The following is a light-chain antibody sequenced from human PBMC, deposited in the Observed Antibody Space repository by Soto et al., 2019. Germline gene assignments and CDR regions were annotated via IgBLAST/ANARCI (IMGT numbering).Light chain of an antibody. CDR2: DTS. J-gene: IGLJ1*01. Sequence: QAVVTQEPSLTVSPGGTVTLTCGSSTGAVTSGHYPYWFQQKPGQAPRTLIYDTSNKHSWTPARFSGSLLGGKAALTLSGAQPEDEAEYYCLLSYSGARPAGVFGTGTKVTVL. CDR3: LLSYSGARPAGV. V-gene: IGLV7-46*01. CDR1: TGAVTSGHY.